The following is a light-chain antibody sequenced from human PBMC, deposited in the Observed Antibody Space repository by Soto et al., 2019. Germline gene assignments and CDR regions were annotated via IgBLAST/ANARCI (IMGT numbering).Light chain of an antibody. CDR2: GVS. J-gene: IGKJ2*01. Sequence: DIQMTQSPSSLSASLGDRVTLSCRSSQSFSTSLNWYQQKPGKAPSLLIYGVSTLHSGVPSRFSGSGSGTEFTLTISDLQAEDFATYFCQQSYSNPPTFGQGTSLEI. CDR1: QSFSTS. CDR3: QQSYSNPPT. V-gene: IGKV1-39*01.